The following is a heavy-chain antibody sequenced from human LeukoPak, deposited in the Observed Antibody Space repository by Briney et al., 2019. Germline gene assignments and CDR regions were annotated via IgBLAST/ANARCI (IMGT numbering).Heavy chain of an antibody. J-gene: IGHJ4*02. CDR3: AREPRVVRYFDH. D-gene: IGHD3-9*01. Sequence: PSETLSLTCTVSGGSISSGGYYWSWIRQPPGKGLEWIGYIYHSGSTYYNPSLKSRVTISVDRSKNQFSLKLSSVTAADTAVYYCAREPRVVRYFDHWGQGTLVTVSS. V-gene: IGHV4-30-2*01. CDR1: GGSISSGGYY. CDR2: IYHSGST.